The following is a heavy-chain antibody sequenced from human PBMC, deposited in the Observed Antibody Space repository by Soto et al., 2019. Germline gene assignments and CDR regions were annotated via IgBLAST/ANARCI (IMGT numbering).Heavy chain of an antibody. D-gene: IGHD6-6*01. CDR1: GFAFSGYV. CDR2: ISGNGGST. V-gene: IGHV3-23*01. CDR3: ARDKAARLYYYYGMDV. Sequence: GGSLRLSCAASGFAFSGYVMDWVRQAPGKGLEWVSVISGNGGSTSYADSVKGRFTISRDNSKNTLYLQMNSLRAEDTAVYYCARDKAARLYYYYGMDVWGQGTTVTVSS. J-gene: IGHJ6*02.